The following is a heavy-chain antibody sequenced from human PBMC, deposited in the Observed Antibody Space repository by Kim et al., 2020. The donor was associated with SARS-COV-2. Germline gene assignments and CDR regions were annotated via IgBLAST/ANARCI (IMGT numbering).Heavy chain of an antibody. CDR3: AKGTEAALRDFQH. J-gene: IGHJ1*01. V-gene: IGHV3-23*03. Sequence: ADYVKGRFTISKYKSKNTLYLQLNDLRAEDTAVYYCAKGTEAALRDFQHWGQGTLVTVSS. D-gene: IGHD2-15*01.